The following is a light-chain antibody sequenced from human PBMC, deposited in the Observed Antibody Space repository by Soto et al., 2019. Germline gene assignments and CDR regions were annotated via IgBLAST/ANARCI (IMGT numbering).Light chain of an antibody. J-gene: IGKJ2*01. CDR2: KAS. CDR3: QQYNRKYT. CDR1: QSISSW. V-gene: IGKV1-5*03. Sequence: DIQMTQSPSTLSASVGDRVTITCRASQSISSWLAWYQQKPGKAPKLLIYKASSLESGVPSRFSGSGSGTEFTLTISSLQPDDFAPYYCQQYNRKYTFGQGTKLEIK.